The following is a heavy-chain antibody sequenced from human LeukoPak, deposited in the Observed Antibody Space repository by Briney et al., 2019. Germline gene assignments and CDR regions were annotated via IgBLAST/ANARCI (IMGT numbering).Heavy chain of an antibody. Sequence: GGSLRLSCAASGFTFSSYAMSWVRQAPGKGLEWVSAISGSGGSTYYADSVKGRFTISRDNAKNSLYLQMNSLRAEDTAVYYCARDYYGSGSFCFDPWGQGTLVTVSS. CDR3: ARDYYGSGSFCFDP. CDR1: GFTFSSYA. V-gene: IGHV3-23*01. D-gene: IGHD3-10*01. CDR2: ISGSGGST. J-gene: IGHJ5*02.